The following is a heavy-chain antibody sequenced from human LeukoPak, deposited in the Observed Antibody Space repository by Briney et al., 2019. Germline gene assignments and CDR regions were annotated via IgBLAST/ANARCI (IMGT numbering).Heavy chain of an antibody. CDR1: GFTFSDYY. D-gene: IGHD2-2*01. Sequence: GGSLRLSCAASGFTFSDYYMSWVRQAPGKGLEWVSYISSSSSYTHYADSVKGRFTISRDNAKNSLYLRMNSLRAEDTAVYYCARRILSTSWTDSFDIWGQGTMVTVSS. J-gene: IGHJ3*02. CDR2: ISSSSSYT. V-gene: IGHV3-11*03. CDR3: ARRILSTSWTDSFDI.